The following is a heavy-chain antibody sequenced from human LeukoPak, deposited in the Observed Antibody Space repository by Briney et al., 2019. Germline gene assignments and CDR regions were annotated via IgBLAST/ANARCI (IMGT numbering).Heavy chain of an antibody. CDR3: ARDPRGITALVDYFDY. V-gene: IGHV3-11*01. CDR1: GFTFSSYA. CDR2: ISSSGSAI. D-gene: IGHD5-18*01. Sequence: KSGGSLRLSCAASGFTFSSYAMSWIRQAPGKGLEWVSYISSSGSAIYYADSVKGRFTISRDNAKNSLYLQMSSLRVEDTAVYYCARDPRGITALVDYFDYWGQGTLVTVSS. J-gene: IGHJ4*02.